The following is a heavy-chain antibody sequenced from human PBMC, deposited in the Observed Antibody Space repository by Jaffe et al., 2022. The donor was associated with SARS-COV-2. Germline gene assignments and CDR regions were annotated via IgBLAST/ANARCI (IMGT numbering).Heavy chain of an antibody. CDR1: GGSISISNYF. D-gene: IGHD2-21*02. J-gene: IGHJ6*03. CDR3: ASVTDYYYYSMDV. Sequence: QLQLQESGPGLVKPSETLSLTCTVSGGSISISNYFWGWIRQPPGKGLEWIGSIYYTGSTSYNPSLKSRVTISVDTSKNQFSLRLTSVTAPDTAVYYCASVTDYYYYSMDVWGKGTTVTVSS. V-gene: IGHV4-39*01. CDR2: IYYTGST.